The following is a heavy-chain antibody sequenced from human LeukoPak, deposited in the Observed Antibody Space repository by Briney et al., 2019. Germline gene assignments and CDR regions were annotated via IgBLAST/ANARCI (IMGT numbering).Heavy chain of an antibody. CDR2: ISGSGGST. CDR3: ARYYDFWSGYYTCDY. J-gene: IGHJ4*02. D-gene: IGHD3-3*01. CDR1: GFTFSSYA. V-gene: IGHV3-23*01. Sequence: PGGSLRLSCAASGFTFSSYAISWVRQAPGKGLEWVSAISGSGGSTYYADSVKGRFTISRDNSKNTLYLQMNSLRAEDTAVYYCARYYDFWSGYYTCDYWGQGTLVTVSS.